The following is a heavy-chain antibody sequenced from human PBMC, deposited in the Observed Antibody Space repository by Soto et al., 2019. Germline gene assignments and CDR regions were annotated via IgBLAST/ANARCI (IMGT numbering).Heavy chain of an antibody. D-gene: IGHD6-13*01. CDR2: IYYSGST. CDR3: AREHLMYRSSWYEWRNWFDP. J-gene: IGHJ5*02. Sequence: PSEPLCLTWSVSGGSISRYYWSSYRQTPGKGLEWIGYIYYSGSTNYNPSLKRRVTISVDTSKNQFSLKLSSVTAADAAVYYCAREHLMYRSSWYEWRNWFDPWGQGTLVTVSS. V-gene: IGHV4-59*12. CDR1: GGSISRYY.